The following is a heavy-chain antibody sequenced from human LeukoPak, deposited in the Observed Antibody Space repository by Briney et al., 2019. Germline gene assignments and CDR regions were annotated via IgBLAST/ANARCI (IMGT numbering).Heavy chain of an antibody. J-gene: IGHJ6*02. CDR3: ARIREGMTAAGPRYGMDV. V-gene: IGHV3-7*01. D-gene: IGHD6-13*01. CDR1: GFIFSNYW. Sequence: PGGSLRLSCAASGFIFSNYWMSWVRQAPGKGLEWVANIKQDGSEKYYGDSVKGRFAGSRDNARNSLYLQMNSLRAEDTALYYCARIREGMTAAGPRYGMDVWGQGTTITVSS. CDR2: IKQDGSEK.